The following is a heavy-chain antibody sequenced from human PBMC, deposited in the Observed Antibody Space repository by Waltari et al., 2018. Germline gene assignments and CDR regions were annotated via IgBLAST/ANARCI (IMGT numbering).Heavy chain of an antibody. Sequence: QVQLVESGGGVVQPGTSLRRSGAACGFTFRTFGMHWGSQAPGKGLEWVAHIWSDGNDKYYADSVTGRFTISRDNSKNTLFLEMNSLRAEDTAVYYCAKDYDSSGYNPPQSGYFDYWGQGTLVTVSS. CDR2: IWSDGNDK. CDR3: AKDYDSSGYNPPQSGYFDY. CDR1: GFTFRTFG. J-gene: IGHJ4*02. V-gene: IGHV3-33*06. D-gene: IGHD3-22*01.